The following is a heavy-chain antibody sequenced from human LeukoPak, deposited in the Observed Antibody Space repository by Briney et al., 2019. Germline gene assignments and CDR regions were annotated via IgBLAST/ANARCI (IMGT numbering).Heavy chain of an antibody. J-gene: IGHJ4*02. D-gene: IGHD3-16*01. CDR3: ARHYGP. CDR2: IYYSGST. V-gene: IGHV4-59*05. CDR1: GGSISTSY. Sequence: SETLSLTSTVSGGSISTSYWSWTRQPPGKGLEWIGSIYYSGSTYYNPSLKSRVTISVDTSKNQFSLKLNSVTATDTAVYYCARHYGPWGQGTLVTVSS.